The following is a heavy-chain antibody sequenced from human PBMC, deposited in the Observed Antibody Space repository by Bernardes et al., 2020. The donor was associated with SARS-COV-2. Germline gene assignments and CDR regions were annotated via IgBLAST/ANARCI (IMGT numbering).Heavy chain of an antibody. Sequence: GGSLRLSCAASGFTFSTNWMTWVRQAAGKGLEWVAKIKFDGSEEYYVDSVKGRFTISRDNIKNSLYLQMNSLRAEDTAVYYCARDVVEYASHYYGMDVWGKGTTVTVSS. CDR2: IKFDGSEE. CDR3: ARDVVEYASHYYGMDV. V-gene: IGHV3-7*03. D-gene: IGHD6-6*01. CDR1: GFTFSTNW. J-gene: IGHJ6*04.